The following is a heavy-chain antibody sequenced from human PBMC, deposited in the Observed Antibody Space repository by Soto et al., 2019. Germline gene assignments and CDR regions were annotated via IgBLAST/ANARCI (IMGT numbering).Heavy chain of an antibody. CDR1: GYTFTSYD. D-gene: IGHD2-2*01. V-gene: IGHV1-8*01. CDR3: ARGPFNHLVVPAAMPVRYYYYYMDV. Sequence: ASVKVSCKASGYTFTSYDINWVRQATGQGLEWMGWMNPNSGNTGDAQKFQGRVTMTRNTSISTAYMELSSLRSEDTAVYYCARGPFNHLVVPAAMPVRYYYYYMDVWGKGTTVTVSS. CDR2: MNPNSGNT. J-gene: IGHJ6*03.